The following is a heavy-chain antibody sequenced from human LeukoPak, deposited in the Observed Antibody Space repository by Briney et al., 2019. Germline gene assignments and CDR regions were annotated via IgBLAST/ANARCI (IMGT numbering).Heavy chain of an antibody. D-gene: IGHD1-1*01. Sequence: SETLSLTCAVYGGSFSGYYWSWIRQPPGKGLEWIGEINHSGSTNYNPSLKSRVTISVDTSKNQFSLKLSSVTAADTAVYYCARRKNWNHFDYWGQGTLVTVSS. CDR1: GGSFSGYY. CDR3: ARRKNWNHFDY. J-gene: IGHJ4*02. V-gene: IGHV4-34*01. CDR2: INHSGST.